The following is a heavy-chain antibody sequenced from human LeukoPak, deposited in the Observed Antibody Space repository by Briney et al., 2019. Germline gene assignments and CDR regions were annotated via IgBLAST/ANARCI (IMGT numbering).Heavy chain of an antibody. CDR3: AKDGDSSGYYWDS. J-gene: IGHJ4*02. D-gene: IGHD3-22*01. V-gene: IGHV3-23*01. CDR1: GFTFSSYA. CDR2: FSGSGGST. Sequence: GGSLRLSCAASGFTFSSYAMSWVRQAPGMGLKWVSTFSGSGGSTFYADSVKGRFTISRDNSKNTLYLQMNSLRAEDTAVYFCAKDGDSSGYYWDSWGQGTLVTVSS.